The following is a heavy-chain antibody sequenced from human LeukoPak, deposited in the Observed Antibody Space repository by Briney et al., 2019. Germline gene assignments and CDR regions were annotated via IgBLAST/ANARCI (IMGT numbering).Heavy chain of an antibody. CDR3: ARRSADDYGDYDWFDP. CDR1: GYTFTSYG. J-gene: IGHJ5*02. CDR2: ISAYNGNT. Sequence: ASVKVSCKASGYTFTSYGISWVRQAPGQGLEWMGWISAYNGNTNYAQKLQGRLTMTTDTSTSTAHMELRSLRSDDTAVYYCARRSADDYGDYDWFDPWGQGTLVTVSS. V-gene: IGHV1-18*01. D-gene: IGHD4-17*01.